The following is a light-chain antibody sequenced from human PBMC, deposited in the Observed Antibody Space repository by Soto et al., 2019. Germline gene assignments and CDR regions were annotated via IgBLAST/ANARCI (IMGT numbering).Light chain of an antibody. J-gene: IGLJ1*01. CDR2: DVS. CDR1: SSDVCGYNY. CDR3: SSYTSSSTLYV. V-gene: IGLV2-14*01. Sequence: QSLLTQPASVSGSPGQSITISCTGTSSDVCGYNYVSWYQQHPGKAPKLMIYDVSNRPSGVSNRFSGSKSGNTASLTISGLQAEDEADYYCSSYTSSSTLYVFGTGTKVTV.